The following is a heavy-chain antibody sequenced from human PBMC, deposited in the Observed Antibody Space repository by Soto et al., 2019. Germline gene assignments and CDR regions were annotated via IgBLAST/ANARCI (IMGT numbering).Heavy chain of an antibody. CDR2: IIPMVGSA. J-gene: IGHJ6*02. D-gene: IGHD3-16*01. CDR1: GGSFSRDA. Sequence: QVQLVQSGAEVKKAGSSVKVSCKASGGSFSRDAINWVRQAPGQGLEWMGRIIPMVGSANYPQTLQGRLTITADISTILAYLPITSLRSALTAVYYSASESPPPPLTMAPTSYAPCAAYPPTPKPTSFYSYALDVWGQGTTVTVSS. CDR3: ASESPPPPLTMAPTSYAPCAAYPPTPKPTSFYSYALDV. V-gene: IGHV1-69*06.